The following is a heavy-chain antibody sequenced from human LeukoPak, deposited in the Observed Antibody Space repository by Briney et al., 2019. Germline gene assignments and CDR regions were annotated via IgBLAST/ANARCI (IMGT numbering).Heavy chain of an antibody. D-gene: IGHD2-15*01. CDR2: ISAYNGNT. CDR3: ARDQRSGGSCGY. Sequence: ASVKVSCKASGYTFTSYGISWVRQAPGQGLERMGWISAYNGNTSYAQKLQGRVTMTTDTSTSTAYMELRSLRSDDTAVYYCARDQRSGGSCGYWGQGTLVTVSS. CDR1: GYTFTSYG. V-gene: IGHV1-18*01. J-gene: IGHJ4*02.